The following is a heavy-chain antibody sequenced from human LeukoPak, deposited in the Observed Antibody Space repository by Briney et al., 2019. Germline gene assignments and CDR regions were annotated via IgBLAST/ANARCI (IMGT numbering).Heavy chain of an antibody. D-gene: IGHD3-10*01. CDR1: GYTFTSYD. V-gene: IGHV1-8*01. Sequence: ASVKVSCKASGYTFTSYDINWVRQATGQGLEWMGWMNPNSGNTGYAQKFQGRVTITADESTSTAYMELSSLRSEDTAVYYCARGRTDYYGSGSYWPLFDYWGQGTLVTVSS. CDR3: ARGRTDYYGSGSYWPLFDY. J-gene: IGHJ4*02. CDR2: MNPNSGNT.